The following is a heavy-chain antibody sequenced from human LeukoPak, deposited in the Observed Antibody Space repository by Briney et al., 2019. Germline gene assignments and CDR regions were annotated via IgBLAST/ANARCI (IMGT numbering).Heavy chain of an antibody. Sequence: GGSLRLSCAASGFTFDDSVMSWVRQAPGKGLEWVSAISGSGGSTYYADSVKGRFTISRDNSKNTLYLQMSSLRAEDTAVYYCAKNRRGASEGAFDIWGQGTMVTVSS. V-gene: IGHV3-23*01. D-gene: IGHD1-14*01. J-gene: IGHJ3*02. CDR2: ISGSGGST. CDR1: GFTFDDSV. CDR3: AKNRRGASEGAFDI.